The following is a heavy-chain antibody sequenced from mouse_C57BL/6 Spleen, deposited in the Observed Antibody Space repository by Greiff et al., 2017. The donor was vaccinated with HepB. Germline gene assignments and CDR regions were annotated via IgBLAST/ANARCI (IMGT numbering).Heavy chain of an antibody. CDR3: ARSGQLRPPSFAY. CDR2: IDPSDSYT. Sequence: VQLQQPGAELVMPGASVKLSCKASGYTFTSYWMHWVKQRPGQGLEWIGEIDPSDSYTNYNQKFKGKSTLTVDKSSSTAYMQLSSLTSEDSAVYYCARSGQLRPPSFAYWGQGTLVTVSA. D-gene: IGHD3-2*02. CDR1: GYTFTSYW. J-gene: IGHJ3*01. V-gene: IGHV1-69*01.